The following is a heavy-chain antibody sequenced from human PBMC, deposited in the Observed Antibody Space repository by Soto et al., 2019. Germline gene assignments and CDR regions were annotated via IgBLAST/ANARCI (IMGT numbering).Heavy chain of an antibody. CDR3: ARDPGQDEAMDY. CDR2: IWHDGKNK. CDR1: GFTFSSFG. Sequence: QVQVVESGGGVVQPGRSLRLSCAASGFTFSSFGMHWVRQAPGKGLEWVAVIWHDGKNKYYADSAKGRFTISRDNSKNTLYLQMNSLRAEDTAVYYCARDPGQDEAMDYWGQGTLDTVSS. J-gene: IGHJ4*02. V-gene: IGHV3-33*01.